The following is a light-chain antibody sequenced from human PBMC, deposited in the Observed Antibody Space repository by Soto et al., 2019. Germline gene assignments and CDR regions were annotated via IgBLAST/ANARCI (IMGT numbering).Light chain of an antibody. Sequence: EIVLTQSPATLSLSPGERATLSCRASQSVSSYLAWYQQKPGQAPRLLIYDASNRATGIPARFSGSGSGTDFTLTISSLEPEDFAVYYCQRRSNWPFTWTFGQGTKVEIK. V-gene: IGKV3-11*01. CDR1: QSVSSY. J-gene: IGKJ1*01. CDR3: QRRSNWPFTWT. CDR2: DAS.